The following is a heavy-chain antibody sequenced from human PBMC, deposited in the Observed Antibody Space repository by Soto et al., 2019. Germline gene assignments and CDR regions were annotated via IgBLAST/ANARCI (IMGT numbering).Heavy chain of an antibody. Sequence: QVQLQESGPGLVKPSETLSLTCSVSGASVSNIIHYWSWIRQPPGKGLEWIGCVHSRGITNYSPPLKSRVTISLDTSKNQFSLRLDSLTAADTAVYYCARGLGYETLYWGQGILVTVSS. CDR2: VHSRGIT. CDR3: ARGLGYETLY. V-gene: IGHV4-61*01. D-gene: IGHD3-3*01. CDR1: GASVSNIIHY. J-gene: IGHJ4*02.